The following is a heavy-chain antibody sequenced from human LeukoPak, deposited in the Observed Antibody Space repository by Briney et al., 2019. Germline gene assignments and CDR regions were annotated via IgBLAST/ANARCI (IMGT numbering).Heavy chain of an antibody. CDR2: IYYSGST. CDR3: ARDNWNYGSSMDV. Sequence: SETLSLTCTVSGASISRSSYYWSWIRQPPGKGLEWIGYIYYSGSTNYNPSLKSRVTISVDTSKNQFSLKLSSVTAADTAVYYCARDNWNYGSSMDVWGQGTTVTVSS. J-gene: IGHJ6*02. D-gene: IGHD1-7*01. V-gene: IGHV4-61*01. CDR1: GASISRSSYY.